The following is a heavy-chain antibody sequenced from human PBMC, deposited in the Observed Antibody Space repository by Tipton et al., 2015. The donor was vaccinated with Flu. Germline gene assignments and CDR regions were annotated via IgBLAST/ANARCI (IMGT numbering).Heavy chain of an antibody. Sequence: TLSLTCTVSGGSLSSHYWSWIRQPPGKGLEWIGEINPSGSTNYNPSLKSRVTISGDTSKNQVSLKLSSVTAADTAVYYCAAHCSGGSCSHAFDIWGQGTMVTVSS. J-gene: IGHJ3*02. D-gene: IGHD2-15*01. CDR2: INPSGST. CDR3: AAHCSGGSCSHAFDI. V-gene: IGHV4-34*01. CDR1: GGSLSSHY.